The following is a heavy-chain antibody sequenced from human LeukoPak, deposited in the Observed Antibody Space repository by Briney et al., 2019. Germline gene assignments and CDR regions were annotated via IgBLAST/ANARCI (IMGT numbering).Heavy chain of an antibody. J-gene: IGHJ4*02. V-gene: IGHV4-30-2*01. CDR2: IYHSGST. CDR1: GASISSGDYS. Sequence: SETLSLTCAVSGASISSGDYSWSWIRQPPGKGLEWIGYIYHSGSTTYNPSLKSRLTISLDRSKNQFSLKLSSVTAADTAVYYCAGDFGSGSYRFDYWGQGTLVTVSP. D-gene: IGHD3-10*01. CDR3: AGDFGSGSYRFDY.